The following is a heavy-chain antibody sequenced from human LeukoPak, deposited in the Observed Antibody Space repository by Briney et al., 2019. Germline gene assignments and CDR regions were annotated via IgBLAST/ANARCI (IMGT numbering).Heavy chain of an antibody. CDR1: GFTFSSYG. CDR2: IWYDGSNK. J-gene: IGHJ4*02. D-gene: IGHD6-19*01. V-gene: IGHV3-33*06. Sequence: GGSLRLSCAASGFTFSSYGMHWVRQAPDKGLEWVAVIWYDGSNKYYADSVKGRFTISRDNSKNTLYLQMNSLRAEDTAVYYCAKSPVYSSGWYLDYWGQGTLVTVSS. CDR3: AKSPVYSSGWYLDY.